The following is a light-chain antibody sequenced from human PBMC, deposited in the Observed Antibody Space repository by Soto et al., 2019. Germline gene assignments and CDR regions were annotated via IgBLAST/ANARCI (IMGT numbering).Light chain of an antibody. J-gene: IGLJ1*01. CDR2: EVS. V-gene: IGLV2-23*02. CDR1: SSDVGSDNL. Sequence: QSALTQPASVSGSPGQSITICCTGTSSDVGSDNLVFWYQQHPGKAPKFIIYEVSQRPAGVSYRFSGSKSGNTAYLTISGLEAEDEADYYCCSYAASITYVFGTGTKLTVL. CDR3: CSYAASITYV.